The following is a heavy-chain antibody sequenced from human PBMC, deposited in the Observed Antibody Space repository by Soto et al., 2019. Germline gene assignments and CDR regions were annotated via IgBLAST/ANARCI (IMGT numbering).Heavy chain of an antibody. CDR3: AHRREAGGRVTTPWVY. CDR1: GFSLSSRGVG. Sequence: QITLKESGPTLVRPTQTLTLTCTFSGFSLSSRGVGVGWIRQPPGKALEWLALIYWDGDKRYSPSLKSRLTITQDTSKQQVVLTMTHMDPVDTATYYCAHRREAGGRVTTPWVYWGQGTLVTVSS. V-gene: IGHV2-5*02. D-gene: IGHD4-17*01. CDR2: IYWDGDK. J-gene: IGHJ4*02.